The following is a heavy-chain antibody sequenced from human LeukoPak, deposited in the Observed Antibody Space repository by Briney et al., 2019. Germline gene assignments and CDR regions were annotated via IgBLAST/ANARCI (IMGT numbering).Heavy chain of an antibody. CDR1: GFTFNSYA. J-gene: IGHJ4*02. D-gene: IGHD6-19*01. Sequence: GGSLRLSCAASGFTFNSYAMYWVRQAPGKGLEWVSGIFGSGGSAHYADSVKGRFTIFRDNSKDTVYLQMNSLRAEDTAVYYCAKTTTGYSSGRYPGWPVDYWGQGTLVTVSS. CDR2: IFGSGGSA. V-gene: IGHV3-23*01. CDR3: AKTTTGYSSGRYPGWPVDY.